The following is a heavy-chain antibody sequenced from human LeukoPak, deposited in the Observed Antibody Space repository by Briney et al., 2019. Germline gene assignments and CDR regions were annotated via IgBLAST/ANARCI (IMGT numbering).Heavy chain of an antibody. Sequence: SVKVSCKASGGGFTFTSHAITWVRQAPGQGLEWMAGIIPIYGSASYAQKFQGRVTVTSDESTRTVYMELSSLRSEDTAVYYCAGFFYDESHDAFDLWGQGTMVTVSS. D-gene: IGHD2/OR15-2a*01. CDR3: AGFFYDESHDAFDL. J-gene: IGHJ3*01. V-gene: IGHV1-69*13. CDR2: IIPIYGSA. CDR1: GGGFTFTSHA.